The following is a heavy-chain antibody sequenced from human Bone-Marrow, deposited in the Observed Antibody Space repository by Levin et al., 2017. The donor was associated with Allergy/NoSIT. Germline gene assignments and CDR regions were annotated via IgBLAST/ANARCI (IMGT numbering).Heavy chain of an antibody. Sequence: HGESLKISCAASGFTVSRNYMSWVRQAPGKGLEGVSIIYSGGSTYYTDSVKGRFTISRDSSKNTLYLQMNSLRAEDTAVYYCATSPTSGYWGQGTLVTVSS. J-gene: IGHJ4*02. CDR2: IYSGGST. CDR1: GFTVSRNY. V-gene: IGHV3-53*01. CDR3: ATSPTSGY.